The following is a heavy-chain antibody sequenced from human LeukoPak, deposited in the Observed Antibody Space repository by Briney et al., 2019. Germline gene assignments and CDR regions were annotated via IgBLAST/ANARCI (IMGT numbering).Heavy chain of an antibody. CDR2: ISYDGSNK. V-gene: IGHV3-30*04. CDR1: GFTFSSYA. D-gene: IGHD6-13*01. J-gene: IGHJ4*02. CDR3: AKPSGAAAAAFDY. Sequence: GGSLRLSCAASGFTFSSYAMHWVRQAPGKGLEWVAVISYDGSNKYYADSVKGRFTISRDNSKNTLYLQMNSLRAEDTAVYYCAKPSGAAAAAFDYWGQGTLVTVSS.